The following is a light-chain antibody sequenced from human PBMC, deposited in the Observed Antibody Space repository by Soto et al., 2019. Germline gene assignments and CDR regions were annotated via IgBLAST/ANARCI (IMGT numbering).Light chain of an antibody. CDR3: QQYGNSPRT. Sequence: EIVLTQSPGTLSLSPGERATLSCRASQRGRSTYLAWYQQKPGQAPRLLIYGASSRATGIPDRFSGSGSGTDFTLTISRLEPEDFAVYFCQQYGNSPRTFGQGTRLEIK. CDR1: QRGRSTY. CDR2: GAS. J-gene: IGKJ5*01. V-gene: IGKV3-20*01.